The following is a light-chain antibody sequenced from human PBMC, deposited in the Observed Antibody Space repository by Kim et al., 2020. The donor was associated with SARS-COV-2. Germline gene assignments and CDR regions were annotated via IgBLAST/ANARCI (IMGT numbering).Light chain of an antibody. CDR2: VNNDGTH. V-gene: IGLV4-69*01. CDR3: QTWGAGFQG. Sequence: VNLTCTLSRGHDIYAIAWHQQEPEKGPRFLMKVNNDGTHFKGDGIPARFSAASSGTERWLTIASVQSEDEADYYGQTWGAGFQGFGGGTQLTV. J-gene: IGLJ2*01. CDR1: RGHDIYA.